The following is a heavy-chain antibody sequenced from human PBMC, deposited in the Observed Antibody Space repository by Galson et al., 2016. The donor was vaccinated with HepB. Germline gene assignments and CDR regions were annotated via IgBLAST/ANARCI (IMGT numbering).Heavy chain of an antibody. J-gene: IGHJ6*02. CDR3: ARDPMATRYYYYGMDV. CDR2: IWYDGSNK. CDR1: GFTFSSYG. Sequence: SLRLSCAASGFTFSSYGFHWVRQAPDKGLEWVAVIWYDGSNKYYADSVKGRLTISRENAKNTLYLQMNSLRAEDTAVYYCARDPMATRYYYYGMDVWGQGTTVTVSS. V-gene: IGHV3-33*01. D-gene: IGHD5-24*01.